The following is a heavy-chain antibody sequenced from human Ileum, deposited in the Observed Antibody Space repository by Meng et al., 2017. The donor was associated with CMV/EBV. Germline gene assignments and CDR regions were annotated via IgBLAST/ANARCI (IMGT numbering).Heavy chain of an antibody. CDR3: ARSSSWYDY. CDR2: INSDGSST. D-gene: IGHD6-13*01. CDR1: GFTFSSYR. J-gene: IGHJ4*02. V-gene: IGHV3-74*01. Sequence: GESLKISCAASGFTFSSYRMHWVRQAPGKGLVWVSRINSDGSSTTYADSVKGRFTISRDNAKNTLYLQMNSLRDEETAVYYCARSSSWYDYWGQGTLVTVSS.